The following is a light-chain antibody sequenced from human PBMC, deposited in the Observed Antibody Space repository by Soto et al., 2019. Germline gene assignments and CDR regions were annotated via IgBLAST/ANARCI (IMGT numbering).Light chain of an antibody. Sequence: EIVMTQSPATLSVSPGEGATLSCRASQSVHSDLAWYQQKPGQAPRLLIYDASTRAAGIPARFSGSGSGTEFTLTISSLQSEDFAVYYCQQYTNWPPLTFGGGTKVEI. CDR3: QQYTNWPPLT. CDR1: QSVHSD. CDR2: DAS. J-gene: IGKJ4*01. V-gene: IGKV3-15*01.